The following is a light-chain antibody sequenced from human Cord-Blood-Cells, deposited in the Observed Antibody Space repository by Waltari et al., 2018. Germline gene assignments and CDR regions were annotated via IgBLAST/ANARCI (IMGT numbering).Light chain of an antibody. CDR2: AAS. V-gene: IGKV1-9*01. CDR3: QQLNSYPFT. J-gene: IGKJ3*01. CDR1: QGISSY. Sequence: DIQLTQSPSFLSASVGDRVTITCRASQGISSYLACYQQKPGKAPKLLIYAASTLQSGVPSRFSGSGSGTEFTLTISSLQPEDFATYYCQQLNSYPFTVGPGTKVDIK.